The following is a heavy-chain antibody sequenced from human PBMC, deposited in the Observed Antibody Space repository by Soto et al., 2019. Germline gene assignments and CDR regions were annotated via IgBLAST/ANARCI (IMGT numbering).Heavy chain of an antibody. D-gene: IGHD3-10*01. CDR3: AKECSNVRGVINPTNYYYYYYGMDV. Sequence: GGSLRLSCAASGFTFSSYGMHWVRQAPGKGLEWVAVISYDGSNKYYADSVKGRFTISRDNSKNTLYLQMNSLRAEDTAVYYCAKECSNVRGVINPTNYYYYYYGMDVWGQGTTVTVSS. V-gene: IGHV3-30*18. J-gene: IGHJ6*02. CDR2: ISYDGSNK. CDR1: GFTFSSYG.